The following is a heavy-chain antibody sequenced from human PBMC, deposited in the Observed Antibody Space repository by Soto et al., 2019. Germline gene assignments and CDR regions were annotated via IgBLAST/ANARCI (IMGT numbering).Heavy chain of an antibody. J-gene: IGHJ4*02. CDR1: GFTFHTYA. V-gene: IGHV3-23*01. CDR2: ILGSGGT. D-gene: IGHD3-3*01. CDR3: AKDCQPDGFWPFDH. Sequence: EVQLLESGGGLVQPGGSLRLSCAASGFTFHTYAMSWVRQTPGKGLEWISGILGSGGTYYADSVKGRFTISRDNSKNTLYLQMNSLRAEDTAMYYCAKDCQPDGFWPFDHWGQGTLITVSS.